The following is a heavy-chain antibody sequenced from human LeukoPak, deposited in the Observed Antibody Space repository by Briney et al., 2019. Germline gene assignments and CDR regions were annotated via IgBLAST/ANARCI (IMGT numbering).Heavy chain of an antibody. CDR3: ARTLNWAFDF. J-gene: IGHJ4*02. CDR1: GFTFSTYS. CDR2: INTDGSST. V-gene: IGHV3-74*01. D-gene: IGHD7-27*01. Sequence: GGSLRLSCAASGFTFSTYSMHWVRQAPGKGLVWVSRINTDGSSTNYADSVKGRFTIYRDNANNTLYLQMNSLRAEDTAVYYCARTLNWAFDFWGQGTLVTVSS.